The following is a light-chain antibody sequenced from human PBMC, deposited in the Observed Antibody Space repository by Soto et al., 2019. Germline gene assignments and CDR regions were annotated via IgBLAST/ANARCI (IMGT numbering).Light chain of an antibody. Sequence: EIVMTQSPDTLSASPGERATLSCRASQSVSSNLAWYQQKPGQAPRLLIYGASTRAPGIPARFSGSGSGTEYTLTISSLQYEDFSVYYCQQYNNWPPWTFGQGTKVEIK. V-gene: IGKV3-15*01. J-gene: IGKJ1*01. CDR2: GAS. CDR3: QQYNNWPPWT. CDR1: QSVSSN.